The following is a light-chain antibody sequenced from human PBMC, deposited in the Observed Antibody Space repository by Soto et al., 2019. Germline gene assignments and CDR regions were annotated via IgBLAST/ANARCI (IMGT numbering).Light chain of an antibody. CDR1: NSNIGGNS. CDR2: YNS. V-gene: IGLV1-44*01. J-gene: IGLJ3*02. CDR3: ASWDDSPNGHWV. Sequence: QSVLTQAPSASGTPGQRVTISCSGSNSNIGGNSVSWYHHLPGTAPKLLIFYNSQRPSGVPDRFSGSKSGTSASLAISGLQSEDEADYYCASWDDSPNGHWVFGGGTKLTVL.